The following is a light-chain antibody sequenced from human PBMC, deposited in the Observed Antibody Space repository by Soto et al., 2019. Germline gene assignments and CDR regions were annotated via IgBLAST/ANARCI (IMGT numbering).Light chain of an antibody. J-gene: IGKJ4*01. CDR3: QQVKSYPRT. CDR1: QSISSW. Sequence: DIQITQSPSTLSASVGDRVTITCRASQSISSWLAWYQQKPGKAPKILIFDASSLESGTPSRFRGSKSGTQFTLTIDRLQPEDFETYYCQQVKSYPRTFGGGTKVDIK. CDR2: DAS. V-gene: IGKV1-5*01.